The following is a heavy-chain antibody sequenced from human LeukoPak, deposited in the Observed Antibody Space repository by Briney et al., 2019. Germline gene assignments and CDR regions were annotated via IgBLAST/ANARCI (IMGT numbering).Heavy chain of an antibody. J-gene: IGHJ4*02. Sequence: GGSLRLSCAASGFTFSSYAMSWVRQAPGKGLEWVSAISNSGGTTYYADSVKGRFTISRDNSKNTLYLQMNSLRVEDTAVYYCAKGDEGAGDSLFDCWGQGTLVTVSS. CDR3: AKGDEGAGDSLFDC. V-gene: IGHV3-23*01. CDR2: ISNSGGTT. CDR1: GFTFSSYA. D-gene: IGHD7-27*01.